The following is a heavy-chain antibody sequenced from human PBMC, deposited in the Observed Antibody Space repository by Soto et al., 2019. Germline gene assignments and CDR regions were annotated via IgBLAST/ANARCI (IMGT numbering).Heavy chain of an antibody. V-gene: IGHV4-4*02. J-gene: IGHJ4*02. CDR2: IYHGGNT. CDR3: ASHLIMPGTRGFDY. CDR1: SGSITSSNW. Sequence: QVQLQESGPGLVKPSGTLSLTCAISSGSITSSNWWSWVRQPPGKGLEWIGEIYHGGNTNYNPSLKCRLTISVDRSQNQFSLRLNSVTAADTAVYFCASHLIMPGTRGFDYWGQGSLVTVSS. D-gene: IGHD1-1*01.